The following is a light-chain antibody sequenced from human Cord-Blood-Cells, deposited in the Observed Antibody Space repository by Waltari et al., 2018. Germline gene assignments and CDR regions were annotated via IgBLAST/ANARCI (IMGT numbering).Light chain of an antibody. CDR2: DAS. J-gene: IGKJ1*01. Sequence: DIQMTPSPSSLSASVGDSVTITCQASQDISNYLNWYQQKPGKAPKLLIYDASNLETGVPSRFSGSGSGTDFTFTISSLQPEDIATYYCQQYDNLWTFGQGTKVEIK. CDR3: QQYDNLWT. CDR1: QDISNY. V-gene: IGKV1-33*01.